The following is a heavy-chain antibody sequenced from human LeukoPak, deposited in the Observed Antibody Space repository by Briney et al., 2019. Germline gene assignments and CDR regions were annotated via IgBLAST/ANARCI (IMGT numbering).Heavy chain of an antibody. CDR3: ARRYYDSSGYPGAFDI. D-gene: IGHD3-22*01. CDR1: GFTFDDYA. V-gene: IGHV3-9*01. Sequence: QAGGSLRLSCAASGFTFDDYAVHWVRQAPGKGLEWVSGISWNSGSIGYADSVKGRFTISRDNAKNSLYLQMNSLRAEDTALYYCARRYYDSSGYPGAFDIWGQGTMVTVSS. CDR2: ISWNSGSI. J-gene: IGHJ3*02.